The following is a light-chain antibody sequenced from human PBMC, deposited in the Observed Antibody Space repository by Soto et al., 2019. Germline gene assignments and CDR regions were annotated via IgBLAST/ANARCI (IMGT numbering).Light chain of an antibody. Sequence: DIQLTQSPSSLSASVGDRVTITCRASQAISSSLAWYQHNPGKAPKLLIYAASTLQNGVPSSFSGSGSGTEFTLTISSLQPEDFATYYCQHLNDYRYTFGQGTKVEIE. J-gene: IGKJ2*01. V-gene: IGKV1-9*01. CDR1: QAISSS. CDR2: AAS. CDR3: QHLNDYRYT.